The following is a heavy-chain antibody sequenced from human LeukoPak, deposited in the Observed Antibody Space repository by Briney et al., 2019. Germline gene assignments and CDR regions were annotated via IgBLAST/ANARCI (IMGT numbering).Heavy chain of an antibody. V-gene: IGHV1-69*04. CDR3: ARGLDWFDP. CDR2: IIPILGIA. J-gene: IGHJ5*02. CDR1: GGTFSSYA. Sequence: SVKVSCKASGGTFSSYAISWVRQAPGQGLEWMGRIIPILGIANYAQKFQGRVTITADKSTSTAYMELSSLRSEDTAMYYCARGLDWFDPWGQGTLVTVSS.